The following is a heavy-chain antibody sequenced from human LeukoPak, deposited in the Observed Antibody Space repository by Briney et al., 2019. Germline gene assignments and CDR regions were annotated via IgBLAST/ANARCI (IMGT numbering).Heavy chain of an antibody. CDR1: GYTFTSYY. CDR2: INPNSGGT. CDR3: ARVRIQLWLGSDAFDI. J-gene: IGHJ3*02. D-gene: IGHD5-18*01. V-gene: IGHV1-2*02. Sequence: ASVKVSCKASGYTFTSYYMHWVRQAPGQGLEWMGWINPNSGGTNYAQKFQGRVTMTRDTSISTAYMELSRLRSDDTAVYYCARVRIQLWLGSDAFDIWGQGTMVTVSS.